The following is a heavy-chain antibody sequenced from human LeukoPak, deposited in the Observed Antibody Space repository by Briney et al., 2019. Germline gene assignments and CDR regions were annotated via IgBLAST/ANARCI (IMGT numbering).Heavy chain of an antibody. V-gene: IGHV5-51*01. CDR3: AIRYSGSYSDY. D-gene: IGHD1-26*01. CDR2: IYPGDSDT. Sequence: GESLKISCKSSGYSFTTYWIGWVRQMPGKGLEWMGIIYPGDSDTKYSPSFQGQVTISVDKSISTAYLQWSSLKASDTAMYYCAIRYSGSYSDYWGQGTLVTVSS. CDR1: GYSFTTYW. J-gene: IGHJ4*02.